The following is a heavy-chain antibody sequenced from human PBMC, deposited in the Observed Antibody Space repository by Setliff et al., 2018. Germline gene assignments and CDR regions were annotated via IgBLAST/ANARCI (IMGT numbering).Heavy chain of an antibody. CDR1: GGSISSYS. V-gene: IGHV4-59*01. CDR3: ARGPPGYYYYMNV. Sequence: KTSETLSLTCNVSGGSISSYSWSWIRQAPGKGLEWIGYLYYSGNTNYNPSLKSRVTISGDTSQNYFSLKLTSVTEADTAVYYCARGPPGYYYYMNVWGQGTTVTSP. J-gene: IGHJ6*03. CDR2: LYYSGNT.